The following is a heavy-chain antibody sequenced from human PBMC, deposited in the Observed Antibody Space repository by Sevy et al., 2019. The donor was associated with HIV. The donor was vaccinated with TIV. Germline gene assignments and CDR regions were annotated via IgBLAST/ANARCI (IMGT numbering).Heavy chain of an antibody. D-gene: IGHD5-18*01. CDR3: VREGLGGFSYSLDC. V-gene: IGHV3-7*01. Sequence: GESLKISCAASGFTFSSYWMSWVRQAPGKGLEWVATMKQDGSEKYYVDSVKGRFTISRDNAKHSLYLQMNSLRAEDTAVYYCVREGLGGFSYSLDCWGQGTLVTVSS. CDR2: MKQDGSEK. CDR1: GFTFSSYW. J-gene: IGHJ4*02.